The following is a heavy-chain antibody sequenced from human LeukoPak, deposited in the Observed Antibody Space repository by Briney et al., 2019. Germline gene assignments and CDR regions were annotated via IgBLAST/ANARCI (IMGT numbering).Heavy chain of an antibody. J-gene: IGHJ4*02. V-gene: IGHV4-34*01. CDR1: GGSFSGYY. Sequence: SETLSLTCAVYGGSFSGYYWSWIRQPPGKGLEWIGEINHSGSTNYNPSLKSRVTISVDTSKNQFSLKLSSVTAADTAVYYCARETTGLARYFDYWGQGTLVTVSS. CDR2: INHSGST. CDR3: ARETTGLARYFDY. D-gene: IGHD4-11*01.